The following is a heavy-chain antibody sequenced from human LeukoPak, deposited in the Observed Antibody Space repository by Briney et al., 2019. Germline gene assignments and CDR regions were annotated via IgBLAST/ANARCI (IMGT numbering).Heavy chain of an antibody. CDR3: ARPLGGYYIDC. Sequence: GGSLRLSCAASGFTFSDNYMSWIRQAPGKGLEWISYISRGGNTIYYADSVKGRFTISRDNAKNSLYPQMDSLRAEDTAVYYCARPLGGYYIDCWGQGTLVTVSS. D-gene: IGHD3-3*01. J-gene: IGHJ4*02. CDR2: ISRGGNTI. CDR1: GFTFSDNY. V-gene: IGHV3-11*01.